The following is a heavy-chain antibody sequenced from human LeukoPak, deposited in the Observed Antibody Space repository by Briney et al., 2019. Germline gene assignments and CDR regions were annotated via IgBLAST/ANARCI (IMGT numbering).Heavy chain of an antibody. Sequence: SETLSLTCTVSGGSISSYYWSWIRQPPGKGLEWIGYIYYSGSTNYNPSLKSRVTISVDTSKNQFSLKLSSVTAADTAVYYCARPGIGGAFDIWGQGTMVTVFS. CDR1: GGSISSYY. J-gene: IGHJ3*02. CDR3: ARPGIGGAFDI. CDR2: IYYSGST. V-gene: IGHV4-59*08. D-gene: IGHD3-3*01.